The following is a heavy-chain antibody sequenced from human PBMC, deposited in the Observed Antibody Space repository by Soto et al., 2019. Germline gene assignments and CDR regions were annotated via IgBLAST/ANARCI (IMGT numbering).Heavy chain of an antibody. V-gene: IGHV3-23*01. D-gene: IGHD3-22*01. CDR1: LDTFSRCS. CDR3: AKGAHYYDSSGHYGSGYFHN. CDR2: IIGSAGTT. Sequence: GGSLRLCCVGSLDTFSRCSVRWVRQAAGEGLGWVSTIIGSAGTTFYADSVKGRFTISRENTKKTVWLQMKGLRADDTAVYYCAKGAHYYDSSGHYGSGYFHNWGQGTRVTVSS. J-gene: IGHJ1*01.